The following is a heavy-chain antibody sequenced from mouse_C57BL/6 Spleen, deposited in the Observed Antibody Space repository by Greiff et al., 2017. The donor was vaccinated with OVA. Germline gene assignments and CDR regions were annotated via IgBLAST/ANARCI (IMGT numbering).Heavy chain of an antibody. Sequence: QVQLQQPGAELVMPGASVKLSCKASGYTFTSYWMHWVKQRPGQGLEWIGEIDPSDSYTNYNQKFKGKSTLTVDTSSSTAYMQLSSLTSEDSAVYYCARPSYYYGSSYNAMDYWGQGTSVTVSS. CDR2: IDPSDSYT. V-gene: IGHV1-69*01. CDR3: ARPSYYYGSSYNAMDY. J-gene: IGHJ4*01. CDR1: GYTFTSYW. D-gene: IGHD1-1*01.